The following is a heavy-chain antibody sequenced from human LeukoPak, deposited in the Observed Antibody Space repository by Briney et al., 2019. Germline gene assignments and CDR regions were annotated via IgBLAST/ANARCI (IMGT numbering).Heavy chain of an antibody. CDR2: ISYTGST. V-gene: IGHV4-59*01. J-gene: IGHJ4*02. D-gene: IGHD3-22*01. Sequence: PGGSLRLSCAASGFTFSNYAMSWIRQPPGKGLEWIGYISYTGSTSYNPSLKSRVTMSVDTSKNQFSLKLSSVTAADTAVYYCARYHYDSSVYYYYFDYWGQGTLVTVSS. CDR1: GFTFSNYA. CDR3: ARYHYDSSVYYYYFDY.